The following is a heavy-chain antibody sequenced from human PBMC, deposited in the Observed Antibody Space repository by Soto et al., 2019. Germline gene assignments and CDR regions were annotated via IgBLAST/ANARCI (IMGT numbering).Heavy chain of an antibody. CDR3: ARGEDAFFYYGLDV. CDR2: IYDTGISGYTPST. Sequence: PXETLSLTCTVAGCSITSSYWIWIRRPPGKGLEWIAYIYDTGISGYTPSTSYNPSLKSRVTMSVDTSKSQFSLKLTSVTAADTAVYYCARGEDAFFYYGLDVWGQGITVTVSS. V-gene: IGHV4-59*01. J-gene: IGHJ6*02. CDR1: GCSITSSY.